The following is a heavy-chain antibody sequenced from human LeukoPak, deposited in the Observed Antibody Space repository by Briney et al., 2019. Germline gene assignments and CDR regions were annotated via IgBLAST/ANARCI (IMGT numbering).Heavy chain of an antibody. CDR2: ISSSSSYI. Sequence: SGGSLRLSCAASGFTFSSYEMNWVRQAPGKGLEWVSSISSSSSYIYHADSVKGRLTVSRDNGKNSLYLQMNSLRAEDTAVYYCARNDEYGDYYWGQGTLVTVSS. CDR1: GFTFSSYE. CDR3: ARNDEYGDYY. J-gene: IGHJ4*02. D-gene: IGHD4-17*01. V-gene: IGHV3-21*01.